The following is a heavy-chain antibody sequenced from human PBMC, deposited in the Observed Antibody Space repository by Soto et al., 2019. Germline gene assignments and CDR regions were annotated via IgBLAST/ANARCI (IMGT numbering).Heavy chain of an antibody. CDR1: GGSISSGEYY. CDR2: IDYSGST. D-gene: IGHD3-16*01. Sequence: SETLSLTCTVSGGSISSGEYYWSWIRQPPGKGLEWIGYIDYSGSTYYNPSLKSRVTISVDTSKNQFSLKLSSVTAADTAVYYCARGLWDRTLDYWGQGTLVTVSS. J-gene: IGHJ4*02. V-gene: IGHV4-30-4*01. CDR3: ARGLWDRTLDY.